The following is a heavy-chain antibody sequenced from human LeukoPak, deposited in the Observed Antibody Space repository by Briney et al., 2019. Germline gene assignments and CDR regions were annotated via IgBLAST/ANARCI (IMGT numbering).Heavy chain of an antibody. CDR1: GFTFSSYT. J-gene: IGHJ4*02. CDR2: ISSNGGST. V-gene: IGHV3-64*01. D-gene: IGHD1-1*01. CDR3: AREVNWRFDY. Sequence: GGSLRLSCAASGFTFSSYTMYWVRQAPGKGLEYVSAISSNGGSTYYVNSVKGRFTISRDNSKNTLYLQMGSLRGEDMAVYYCAREVNWRFDYWGQGTLVTVSS.